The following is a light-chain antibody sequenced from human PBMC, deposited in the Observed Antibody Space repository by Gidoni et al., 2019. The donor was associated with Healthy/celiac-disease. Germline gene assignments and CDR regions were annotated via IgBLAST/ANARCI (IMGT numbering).Light chain of an antibody. V-gene: IGLV1-40*01. Sequence: QSVLTQPPSVSEAPGPRVTISCTGTRSNIGAGSDVHWYQQLPGTAPKLLIYGNNNRPSGVPDRFSGSKSGTSASLAITGLQAEDEAGYYCQSYDSSLSTVIFGGGTKLTVL. J-gene: IGLJ2*01. CDR2: GNN. CDR1: RSNIGAGSD. CDR3: QSYDSSLSTVI.